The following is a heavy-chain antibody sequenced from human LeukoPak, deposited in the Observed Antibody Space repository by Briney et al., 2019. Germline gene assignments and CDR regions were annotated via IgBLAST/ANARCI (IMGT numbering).Heavy chain of an antibody. CDR3: ARHRGVGAIETGPTDAFDI. D-gene: IGHD1-26*01. Sequence: SETLSLTCTVSGGSISSSFYWAWIRQPPGKGLEWIGSIYYSGSAYYNPSLKSRVTISVDTSKDQFSLKLSSVTAADTAVYYCARHRGVGAIETGPTDAFDIWGQGTLVTVFS. CDR1: GGSISSSFY. V-gene: IGHV4-39*01. CDR2: IYYSGSA. J-gene: IGHJ3*02.